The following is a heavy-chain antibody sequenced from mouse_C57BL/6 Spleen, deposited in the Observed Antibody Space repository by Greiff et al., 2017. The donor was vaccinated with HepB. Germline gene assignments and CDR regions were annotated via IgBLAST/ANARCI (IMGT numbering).Heavy chain of an antibody. D-gene: IGHD1-1*01. CDR2: IYPGSGST. V-gene: IGHV1-55*01. Sequence: VQLQQSGAELVKPGASVKMSCKASGYTFTSYWITWVKQRPGQGLEWIGDIYPGSGSTNYNEKFKSKATLTVDTSSSTAYMQLSSLTSEDSAVYYCARWGLTTVGAYWGQGTLVTDSA. CDR1: GYTFTSYW. J-gene: IGHJ3*01. CDR3: ARWGLTTVGAY.